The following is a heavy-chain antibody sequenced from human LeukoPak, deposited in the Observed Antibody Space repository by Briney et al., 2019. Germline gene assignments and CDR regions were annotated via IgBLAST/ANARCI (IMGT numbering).Heavy chain of an antibody. CDR2: ISYDGSNK. CDR3: ARNPGDLWSGYYLNL. Sequence: AGGSLRLSCAASGFTFSSYGMHWVRQAPGKGLEWVAVISYDGSNKYYADSVKGRFTISRDNSKNTLYLQMNSLRAEDTAVYYCARNPGDLWSGYYLNLWGQGTLVTVSS. V-gene: IGHV3-30*03. CDR1: GFTFSSYG. D-gene: IGHD3-3*01. J-gene: IGHJ4*02.